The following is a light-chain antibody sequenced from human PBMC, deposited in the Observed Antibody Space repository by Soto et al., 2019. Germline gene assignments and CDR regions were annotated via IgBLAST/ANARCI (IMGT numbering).Light chain of an antibody. CDR1: QSVSSSY. V-gene: IGKV3D-20*01. CDR2: DAS. J-gene: IGKJ2*01. CDR3: QQYGSSLYT. Sequence: EIVLTQSPATLSLSPGERATLSCGARQSVSSSYLAWYQQKPGLAPRLLIYDASSRATSIPDRFSGSGSGTVFTLTISRLEPEDFAVYYCQQYGSSLYTFGQGTELEIK.